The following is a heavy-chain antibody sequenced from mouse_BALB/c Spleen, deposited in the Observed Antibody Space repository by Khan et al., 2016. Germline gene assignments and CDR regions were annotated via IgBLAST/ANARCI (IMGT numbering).Heavy chain of an antibody. J-gene: IGHJ4*01. CDR2: IHPSDSES. CDR1: GYSFTRYW. CDR3: TRSAYGNHPYYAMDY. D-gene: IGHD2-1*01. V-gene: IGHV1-61*01. Sequence: VQLQESGTELVRPGASVKLSCKASGYSFTRYWMNWVKQRPGQGLEWIGMIHPSDSESRLNQKFKDKATLTVDNSSSIAYMQLSSPTSEDSAVYYCTRSAYGNHPYYAMDYWGQGTSVTGSS.